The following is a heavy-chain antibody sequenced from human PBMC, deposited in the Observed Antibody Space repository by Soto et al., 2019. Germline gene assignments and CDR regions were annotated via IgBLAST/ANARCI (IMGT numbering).Heavy chain of an antibody. CDR2: ISYDGSNK. D-gene: IGHD3-22*01. CDR1: GFTFSSYG. CDR3: AKDSLLGYYYDSSGSKYFQH. Sequence: GGSLRLSCAASGFTFSSYGMHWVRQAPGKGLEWVAVISYDGSNKYYVDSVKGRFTISRDNSKNTLYLQMNSLRAEDTAVYYCAKDSLLGYYYDSSGSKYFQHWGQGTLVTVSS. V-gene: IGHV3-30*18. J-gene: IGHJ1*01.